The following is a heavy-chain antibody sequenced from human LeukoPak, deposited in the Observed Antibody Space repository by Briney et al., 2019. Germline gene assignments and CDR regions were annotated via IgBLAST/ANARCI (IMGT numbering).Heavy chain of an antibody. CDR1: GFTFSSYA. Sequence: GGSLRLSCAAPGFTFSSYAMSWVRQAPGKGLEWVSAISGSGGSTYYADSVKGRFTISRDNSKNTLYLQMNSLRAEDTAVYYCARDVDFGAPYGMDVWGQGTTVTVSS. CDR2: ISGSGGST. V-gene: IGHV3-23*01. CDR3: ARDVDFGAPYGMDV. J-gene: IGHJ6*02. D-gene: IGHD4/OR15-4a*01.